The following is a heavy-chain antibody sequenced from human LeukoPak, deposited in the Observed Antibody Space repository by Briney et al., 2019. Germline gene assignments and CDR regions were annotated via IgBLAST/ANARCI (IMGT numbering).Heavy chain of an antibody. Sequence: PSETLSLTCTVSGGSICSDTYFWGWIRQPPGKGLEWIGSINYSGTTYYNLSLRSRITISVDTSKNQFSLKLSSVTAADAALYYCARLCPTRAATGPEGDSWGQGTLVTVSS. CDR1: GGSICSDTYF. D-gene: IGHD6-13*01. CDR3: ARLCPTRAATGPEGDS. V-gene: IGHV4-39*01. CDR2: INYSGTT. J-gene: IGHJ4*02.